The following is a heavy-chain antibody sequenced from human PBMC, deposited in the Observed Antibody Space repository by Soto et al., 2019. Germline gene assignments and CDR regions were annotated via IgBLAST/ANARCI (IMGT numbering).Heavy chain of an antibody. J-gene: IGHJ4*02. CDR1: GFTFSRYW. CDR3: ARDETVVAGPGFLDY. V-gene: IGHV3-74*01. D-gene: IGHD6-19*01. Sequence: GGSLRLSCAASGFTFSRYWMHWVRQAPGKGLVWVSDINSAGSTTNYADSVKGRFTISRDNSKSSLFLHMNSLRVEDTAVYYCARDETVVAGPGFLDYWGQGALVTVSS. CDR2: INSAGSTT.